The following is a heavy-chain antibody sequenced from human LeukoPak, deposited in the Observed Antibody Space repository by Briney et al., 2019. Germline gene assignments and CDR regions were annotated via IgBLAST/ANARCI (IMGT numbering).Heavy chain of an antibody. CDR3: ARDSPLYYDSSGYYCWFDP. CDR2: IYTRGNT. D-gene: IGHD3-22*01. V-gene: IGHV4-4*07. Sequence: PSETLSLTCTVSGGSISSYYWSWIRQPAGKGLEWIGRIYTRGNTNYNPSLKSRVTMSVDTSKNHFSLKLSSVTAADTAVYYCARDSPLYYDSSGYYCWFDPWGQGTLVTVSS. J-gene: IGHJ5*02. CDR1: GGSISSYY.